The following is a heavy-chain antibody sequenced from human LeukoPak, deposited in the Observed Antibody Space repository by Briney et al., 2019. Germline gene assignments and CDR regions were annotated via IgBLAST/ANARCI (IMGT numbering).Heavy chain of an antibody. CDR3: ARLYCSGGSCYSPHFDY. D-gene: IGHD2-15*01. CDR2: IYYSGST. V-gene: IGHV4-59*01. CDR1: GGSIRSYY. Sequence: SETLPLTCSVSGGSIRSYYWSWIRQPPGKGLEWIGHIYYSGSTKYNASLTSRVTISIDTSKNQFSLKVTSVTAADTAVYYCARLYCSGGSCYSPHFDYWGQGTLVTVSS. J-gene: IGHJ4*02.